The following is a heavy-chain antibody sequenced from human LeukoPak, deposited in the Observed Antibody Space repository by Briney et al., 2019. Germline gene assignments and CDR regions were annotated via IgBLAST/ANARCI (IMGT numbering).Heavy chain of an antibody. V-gene: IGHV3-7*01. CDR3: AREGTLRAHWDPFDY. CDR2: IKIDGSEI. Sequence: GGSLRLSCVVYGFTFSDYWMSWVRQAPGKGLEWVATIKIDGSEIYYVDSVKGRFTISRDNARNSVYLQMNSLRGEDTAIYYCAREGTLRAHWDPFDYWGQGTLVTVSS. CDR1: GFTFSDYW. D-gene: IGHD7-27*01. J-gene: IGHJ4*02.